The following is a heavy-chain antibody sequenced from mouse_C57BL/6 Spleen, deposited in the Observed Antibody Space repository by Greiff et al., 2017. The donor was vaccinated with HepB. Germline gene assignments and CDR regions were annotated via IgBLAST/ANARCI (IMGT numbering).Heavy chain of an antibody. V-gene: IGHV1-15*01. CDR1: GYTFTDYE. J-gene: IGHJ3*01. CDR2: IDPETGGT. D-gene: IGHD3-2*02. CDR3: TRRQLSAY. Sequence: LVESGAELVRPGASVTLSCKASGYTFTDYEMHWVKQTPVHGLEWIGAIDPETGGTAYNQKFKGKAILTADKSSSTAYMELRSLTSEDSAVYYCTRRQLSAYWGQGTLVTVSA.